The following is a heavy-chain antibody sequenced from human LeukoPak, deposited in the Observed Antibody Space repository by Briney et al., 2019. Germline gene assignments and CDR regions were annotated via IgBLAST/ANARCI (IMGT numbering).Heavy chain of an antibody. J-gene: IGHJ5*02. D-gene: IGHD3-10*01. Sequence: GGSLRLSCVASGFIFSRYWMSWVRQAPGKGLEWVANIKQDGSEFYFVDSVNGRFTISRDNARNSLYLQMNSLRVEDMAVYYCARDLVVRGRWSWFDPRGQGTLVTVSS. CDR2: IKQDGSEF. CDR3: ARDLVVRGRWSWFDP. CDR1: GFIFSRYW. V-gene: IGHV3-7*01.